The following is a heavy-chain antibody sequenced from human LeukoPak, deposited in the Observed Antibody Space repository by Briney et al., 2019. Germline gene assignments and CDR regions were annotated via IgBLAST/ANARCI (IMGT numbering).Heavy chain of an antibody. J-gene: IGHJ4*02. CDR2: IKPDGGRQ. CDR3: ATTFPYCGDGSCTL. V-gene: IGHV3-7*01. CDR1: GLTFRDHW. D-gene: IGHD2-15*01. Sequence: GGNLRLSCAAAGLTFRDHWRSWVRQAPGKGLEWVANIKPDGGRQNYVDSVKGRFTISRDNAKNSLYLQMHSLRGEDTAIYYCATTFPYCGDGSCTLGGQGTLVTVSS.